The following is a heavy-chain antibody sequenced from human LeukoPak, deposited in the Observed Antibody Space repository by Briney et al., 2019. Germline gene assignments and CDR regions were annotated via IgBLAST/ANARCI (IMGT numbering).Heavy chain of an antibody. J-gene: IGHJ4*02. CDR1: GLTFSSSW. CDR3: ARDPSVAGVYYFDY. D-gene: IGHD6-19*01. V-gene: IGHV3-7*01. CDR2: INPDGNKK. Sequence: GGSLRLSCAVSGLTFSSSWMDWVRQAPGKGLEWVASINPDGNKKYSADSVKGRFTISRDNSKNTLYLQMNSLGVEDTAVYYCARDPSVAGVYYFDYWGQGTLVTVSS.